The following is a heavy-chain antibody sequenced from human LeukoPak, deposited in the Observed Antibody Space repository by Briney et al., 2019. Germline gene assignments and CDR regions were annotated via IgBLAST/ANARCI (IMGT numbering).Heavy chain of an antibody. CDR1: GYTFTTYY. J-gene: IGHJ5*02. CDR2: INPGAGST. Sequence: ASVKVSCKASGYTFTTYYMHWVRQAPGQGLEWMGIINPGAGSTSYAQKFQGRVTITRNTSISTAYMELSSLRSEDTAVYYCARGDYYGSGSYLRGWFDPWGQGTLVTVSS. V-gene: IGHV1-46*01. CDR3: ARGDYYGSGSYLRGWFDP. D-gene: IGHD3-10*01.